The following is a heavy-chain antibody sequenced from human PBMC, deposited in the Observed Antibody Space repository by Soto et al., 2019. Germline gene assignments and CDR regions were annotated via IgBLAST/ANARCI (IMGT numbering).Heavy chain of an antibody. CDR2: VYYGGST. D-gene: IGHD3-22*01. J-gene: IGHJ6*02. CDR3: AGGDYYHSSGYYFYYYTMAV. Sequence: PSETLSLTCTVSGGSISSSRYYWGWIRQPPGKGLEWIGNVYYGGSTYYNPSLKSRVTISVETSKSQFSLKLSSVTAADTAVYYCAGGDYYHSSGYYFYYYTMAVRAQRTTVTVSS. CDR1: GGSISSSRYY. V-gene: IGHV4-39*01.